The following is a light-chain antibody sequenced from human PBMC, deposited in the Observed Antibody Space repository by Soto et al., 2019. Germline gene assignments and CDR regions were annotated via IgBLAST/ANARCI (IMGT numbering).Light chain of an antibody. CDR2: DAS. J-gene: IGKJ4*01. CDR1: QSVSSL. V-gene: IGKV3-11*01. CDR3: QQRSIWPPLT. Sequence: EVVLTQSPATLSLSPGERATLSCRASQSVSSLLAWYQQKPGQAPRLLIYDASNRATGIPARFSGSGSGTDFTLTISSLEPEDFAVYYCQQRSIWPPLTFGGGTKVEI.